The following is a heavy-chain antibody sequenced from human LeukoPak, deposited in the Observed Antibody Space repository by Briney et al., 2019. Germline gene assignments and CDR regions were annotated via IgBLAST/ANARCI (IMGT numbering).Heavy chain of an antibody. CDR1: GGSISSSSYY. D-gene: IGHD6-13*01. V-gene: IGHV4-39*07. CDR2: IYYSGST. J-gene: IGHJ6*02. CDR3: ARSGAAGPGNYYYYGMDV. Sequence: PSETLSLTCTVSGGSISSSSYYWGWIRQPPGKGLEWIGSIYYSGSTYYNPSLKSRVTISVDTSKNQFSLKLSSVTAADTAVYYCARSGAAGPGNYYYYGMDVWGQGTTVTVSS.